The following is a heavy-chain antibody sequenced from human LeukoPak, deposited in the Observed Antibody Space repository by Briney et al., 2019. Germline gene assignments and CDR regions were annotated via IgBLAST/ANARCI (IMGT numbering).Heavy chain of an antibody. J-gene: IGHJ4*02. D-gene: IGHD1-1*01. CDR3: AKDGTTTITFDY. V-gene: IGHV3-66*01. CDR1: GFTVSNNY. Sequence: GGSLRLSCAASGFTVSNNYMGWVRQAPGKGLEWVSVLYSGGNTYYADSVKGRFIISRDNSKNTLYLQMNSLRVEDTAVYYCAKDGTTTITFDYWGQGTLVTVSS. CDR2: LYSGGNT.